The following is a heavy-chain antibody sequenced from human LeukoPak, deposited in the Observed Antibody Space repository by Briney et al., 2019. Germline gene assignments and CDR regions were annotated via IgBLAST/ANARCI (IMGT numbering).Heavy chain of an antibody. D-gene: IGHD2-15*01. CDR2: IYSGGST. CDR1: EFSVGSNY. Sequence: GGSLRLSCAASEFSVGSNYMTWVRQAPGKGLEWVSLIYSGGSTYYADSVKGRFTISRDNSKNTLYLQMGSLRAEDMAVYYCARDSVISLGYCSGGSCYGNPYYYYYYMDVWGKGTTVTISS. CDR3: ARDSVISLGYCSGGSCYGNPYYYYYYMDV. V-gene: IGHV3-66*01. J-gene: IGHJ6*03.